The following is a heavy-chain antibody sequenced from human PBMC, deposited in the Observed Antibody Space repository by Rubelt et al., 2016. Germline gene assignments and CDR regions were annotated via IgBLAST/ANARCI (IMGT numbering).Heavy chain of an antibody. CDR1: GGSFSGYY. CDR2: INHSGST. D-gene: IGHD2-2*01. V-gene: IGHV4-34*01. CDR3: ARDRYQLLSYWFDP. Sequence: QVQLQQWGAGLLKPSETLSLTCAVYGGSFSGYYWSWIRQPPGKGLEWIGEINHSGSTNYNPSLKSRVTISVDTSKNQFSLKLSSVTAADTAVYYCARDRYQLLSYWFDPWGQGTLVTVSS. J-gene: IGHJ5*02.